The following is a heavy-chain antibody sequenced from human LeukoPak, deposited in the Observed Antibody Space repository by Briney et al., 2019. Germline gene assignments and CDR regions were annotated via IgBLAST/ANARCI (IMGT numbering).Heavy chain of an antibody. Sequence: SETLSLTCTVSGGSISSYYWSWIRQPPGKGLEWIGYIYYSGSTNYNPSLKSRVTISVDTSKNQFSLKLSSVTAADTAVYYCARGPGFAARPYYFDYWGQGTLVTVSS. V-gene: IGHV4-59*01. D-gene: IGHD6-6*01. CDR2: IYYSGST. CDR1: GGSISSYY. CDR3: ARGPGFAARPYYFDY. J-gene: IGHJ4*02.